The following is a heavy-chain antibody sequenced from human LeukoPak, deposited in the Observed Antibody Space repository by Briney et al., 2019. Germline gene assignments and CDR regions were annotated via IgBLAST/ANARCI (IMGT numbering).Heavy chain of an antibody. D-gene: IGHD3-22*01. J-gene: IGHJ4*02. CDR2: INPSGGST. Sequence: ASVKVSCKASGYTFTSYYMHWARQAPGQGLEWMGIINPSGGSTSYAQKFQGRVTMSRDTSTSTVYMELSSLRSEDTAVYYCARDIGDDSSGYYYDYWGQGTLVTVSS. CDR3: ARDIGDDSSGYYYDY. CDR1: GYTFTSYY. V-gene: IGHV1-46*01.